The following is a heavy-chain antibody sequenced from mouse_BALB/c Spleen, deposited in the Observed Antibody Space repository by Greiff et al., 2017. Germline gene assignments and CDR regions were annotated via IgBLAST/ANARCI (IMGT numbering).Heavy chain of an antibody. CDR1: GFTFSSYT. CDR3: ARHYYGSSVDY. D-gene: IGHD1-1*01. Sequence: EVQLVESGGGLVQPGGSLKLSCAASGFTFSSYTMSWVRQTPEKRLEWVAYISNGGGSTYYPDTVKGRFTISRDNAKNTLYLQMSSLKSEDTAMYYCARHYYGSSVDYWGQGTSVTVSS. CDR2: ISNGGGST. J-gene: IGHJ4*01. V-gene: IGHV5-12-2*01.